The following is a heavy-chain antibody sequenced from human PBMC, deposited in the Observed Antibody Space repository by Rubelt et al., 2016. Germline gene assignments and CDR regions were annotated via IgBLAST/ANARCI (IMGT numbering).Heavy chain of an antibody. D-gene: IGHD1-7*01. J-gene: IGHJ4*02. CDR2: INPKSGGA. CDR1: GYTFTGYY. V-gene: IGHV1-2*06. CDR3: ASGLTGTTSY. Sequence: QVQLVQSGAEMKKPGASVKVSCKASGYTFTGYYIHWVRQAPGQGLEWMGRINPKSGGANYAQKFQGRVIVARYTSVSTAYMELSSLRSDDTAVYYCASGLTGTTSYWGQGTLVTVSS.